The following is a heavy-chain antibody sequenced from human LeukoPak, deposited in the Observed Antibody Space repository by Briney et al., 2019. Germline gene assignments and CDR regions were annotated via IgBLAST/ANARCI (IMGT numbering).Heavy chain of an antibody. CDR1: GFTFSSYA. J-gene: IGHJ4*02. V-gene: IGHV3-15*01. D-gene: IGHD3-22*01. CDR3: TTERLYYYDSSGYYYY. Sequence: AGGSLRLSCAASGFTFSSYAMSWVRQAPGKGLEWVGRIKSKTDGGTIDYAAPVKGRFTISRDDSKNTLYLQMNSLKTEDTAVYYCTTERLYYYDSSGYYYYWGQGTLVTVSS. CDR2: IKSKTDGGTI.